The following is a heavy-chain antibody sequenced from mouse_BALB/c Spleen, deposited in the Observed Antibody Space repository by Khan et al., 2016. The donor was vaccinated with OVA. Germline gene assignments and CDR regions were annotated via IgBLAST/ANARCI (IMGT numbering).Heavy chain of an antibody. J-gene: IGHJ3*01. CDR2: ITYSGST. CDR1: GYSITSDYA. Sequence: VQLKESGPGLVKPSQSLSLTCTVTGYSITSDYAWNWLRQFPGNKLEWMGYITYSGSTSYRPSLKSRISITRDTSKNQFFLLLNSVTTEDTATYYCAMGCTYWGQGTLVTVSA. CDR3: AMGCTY. D-gene: IGHD2-3*01. V-gene: IGHV3-2*02.